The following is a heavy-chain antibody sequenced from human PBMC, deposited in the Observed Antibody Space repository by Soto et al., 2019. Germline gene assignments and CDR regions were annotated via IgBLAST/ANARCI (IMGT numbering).Heavy chain of an antibody. V-gene: IGHV3-74*01. CDR2: ISTDGSST. J-gene: IGHJ4*02. CDR1: GLTFSNYW. CDR3: ARDTFGHPY. D-gene: IGHD3-16*01. Sequence: GGSLRLSCVTSGLTFSNYWMHWVRQAPGKGLVWVSRISTDGSSTDYADSVKGRFTISRDNAKNTLYLQMNSLRAEDTAVYYCARDTFGHPYWGQGTLVTVSS.